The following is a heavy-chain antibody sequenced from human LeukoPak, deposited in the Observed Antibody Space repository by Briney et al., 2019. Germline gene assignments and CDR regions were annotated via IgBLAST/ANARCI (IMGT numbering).Heavy chain of an antibody. Sequence: PSETLSLTCAVSGYSISSGYYWGCIRPPPGKGLEWIGSINHSGSTYYNPSLKSRVTISIDTSKNQFSLNLSSVTAADTAVYYCSRGGNFAFWGQGTLVTVSS. V-gene: IGHV4-38-2*01. CDR3: SRGGNFAF. CDR2: INHSGST. J-gene: IGHJ4*02. CDR1: GYSISSGYY.